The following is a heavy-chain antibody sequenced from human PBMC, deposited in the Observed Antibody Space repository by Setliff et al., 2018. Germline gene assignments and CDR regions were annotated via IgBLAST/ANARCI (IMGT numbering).Heavy chain of an antibody. CDR1: GLSYTNDW. Sequence: GGSLRLSCTASGLSYTNDWVSWVRQAPGKGLEWLASINPHGSEKYYADSVKGRFTISRDNAKNSLSLQMNNLRSEDTAVYYCFGAGTCSYWGQGTPVTVSS. D-gene: IGHD3-10*01. V-gene: IGHV3-7*01. CDR3: FGAGTCSY. J-gene: IGHJ4*02. CDR2: INPHGSEK.